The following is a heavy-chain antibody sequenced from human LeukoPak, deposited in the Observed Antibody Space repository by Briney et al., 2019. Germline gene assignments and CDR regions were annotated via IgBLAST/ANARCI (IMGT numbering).Heavy chain of an antibody. V-gene: IGHV3-48*01. D-gene: IGHD3-3*01. CDR2: ISSTSSTI. Sequence: PGGSLRLSCAASGFTFSSDSMNWVRQAPGKGLEWVSYISSTSSTIYYADSVKGRFTISRDNAKNALYLQMNSLRAEDTAVYYCARVRAHYDFWSGYYTGPYFDYWGQGTLVTVSS. J-gene: IGHJ4*02. CDR1: GFTFSSDS. CDR3: ARVRAHYDFWSGYYTGPYFDY.